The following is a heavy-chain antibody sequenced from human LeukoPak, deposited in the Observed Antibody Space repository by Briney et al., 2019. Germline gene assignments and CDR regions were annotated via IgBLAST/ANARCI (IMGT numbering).Heavy chain of an antibody. CDR3: ARTAMYYGSVGRFDP. CDR1: GYTFTSYG. D-gene: IGHD3-10*01. V-gene: IGHV1-18*01. Sequence: ASVKVSCKASGYTFTSYGISWVRQAPGQGLEWMGWISAYNGNTNYAQKLQGRVTMTTDTSTSTAYMELRRLRSDDTAVYYCARTAMYYGSVGRFDPWGQGTLVTVSS. J-gene: IGHJ5*02. CDR2: ISAYNGNT.